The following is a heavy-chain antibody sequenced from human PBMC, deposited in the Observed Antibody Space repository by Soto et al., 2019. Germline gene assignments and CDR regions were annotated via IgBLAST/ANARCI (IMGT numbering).Heavy chain of an antibody. V-gene: IGHV1-3*01. J-gene: IGHJ4*02. D-gene: IGHD6-19*01. CDR3: ARDGAVAGNTNFDY. Sequence: ASVKVSCKASGHTFTNYAIHWVRQGPGQRLEWMGWINAGNAKTKYSQKFQGRVTISRDTSASTAYMELSSLRSEDTAVYYCARDGAVAGNTNFDYWGQGTLVTVSS. CDR2: INAGNAKT. CDR1: GHTFTNYA.